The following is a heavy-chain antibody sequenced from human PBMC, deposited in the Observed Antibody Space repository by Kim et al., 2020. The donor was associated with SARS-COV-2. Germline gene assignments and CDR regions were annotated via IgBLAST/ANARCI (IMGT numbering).Heavy chain of an antibody. J-gene: IGHJ4*02. D-gene: IGHD6-6*01. CDR3: ARSLAARGFGIVDY. CDR1: GGSISSGGYY. Sequence: SETLSLTCTVSGGSISSGGYYWSWIRQHPGKGLEWIGYIYYSGSTYYNQSLKSRDTIAVDTSKNQFSPKLSSVPAADTAVYYCARSLAARGFGIVDYWGQVTLVTVSS. CDR2: IYYSGST. V-gene: IGHV4-31*03.